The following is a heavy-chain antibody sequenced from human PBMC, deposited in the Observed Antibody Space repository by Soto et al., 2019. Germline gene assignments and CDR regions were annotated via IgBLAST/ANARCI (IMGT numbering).Heavy chain of an antibody. CDR2: IYHSGSA. D-gene: IGHD1-26*01. J-gene: IGHJ4*02. CDR1: GASISSTTSVNW. V-gene: IGHV4-4*02. Sequence: QVQLQESGPGLVRPSGTLSLTCAVSGASISSTTSVNWWSWVRQPPGKGLEWIGEIYHSGSANYNPSLKSRVTMSVDTSKNQFSLKLSSVTAADTAVYYCARMVGATLVDFWGQGTLVTVSS. CDR3: ARMVGATLVDF.